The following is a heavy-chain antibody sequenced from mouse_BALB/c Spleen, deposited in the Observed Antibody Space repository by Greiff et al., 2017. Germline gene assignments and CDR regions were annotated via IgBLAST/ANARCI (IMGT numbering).Heavy chain of an antibody. J-gene: IGHJ3*01. V-gene: IGHV14-3*02. CDR1: GFNIKDTY. Sequence: VQLQQSGAELVKPGASVKLSCTASGFNIKDTYMHWVKQRPEQGLEWIGRIDPANGNTKYDPKFQGKATITADTSSNTAYLQLSSLTSEDTAVYYCASYGNYLAWFAYWGQGTLVTVSA. CDR3: ASYGNYLAWFAY. D-gene: IGHD2-1*01. CDR2: IDPANGNT.